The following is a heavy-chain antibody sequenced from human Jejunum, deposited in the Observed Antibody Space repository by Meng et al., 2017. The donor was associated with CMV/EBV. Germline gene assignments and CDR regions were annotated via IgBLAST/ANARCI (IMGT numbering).Heavy chain of an antibody. Sequence: WSRQPPGKGLEWIGYRYYSETPYYSHSLRGRVIISADTAKNHFSLKLNSVTAADTAVYFCARDPVEDVVAVPGRPNYSRYYGLNVWGQGTTVTVSS. J-gene: IGHJ6*02. CDR2: RYYSETP. D-gene: IGHD2-15*01. CDR3: ARDPVEDVVAVPGRPNYSRYYGLNV. V-gene: IGHV4-61*03.